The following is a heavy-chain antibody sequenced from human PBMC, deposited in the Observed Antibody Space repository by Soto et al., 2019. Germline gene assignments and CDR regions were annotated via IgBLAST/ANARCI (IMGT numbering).Heavy chain of an antibody. J-gene: IGHJ4*02. V-gene: IGHV3-30*04. CDR2: ISYDGRNQ. Sequence: GGSLRLSCAASGFTFSGYPMHWVRQPPGKGLEWVAFISYDGRNQKYSESVKGRFTISRDNSKNTLYLPMSSLRTEDTAVYYCPIPGCYFWDNSYLDYFDSGGRGTLVTVSS. CDR3: PIPGCYFWDNSYLDYFDS. D-gene: IGHD2-21*01. CDR1: GFTFSGYP.